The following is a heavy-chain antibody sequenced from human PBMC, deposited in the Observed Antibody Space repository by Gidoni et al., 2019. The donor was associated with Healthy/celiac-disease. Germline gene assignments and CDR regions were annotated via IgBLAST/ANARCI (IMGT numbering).Heavy chain of an antibody. CDR2: ISAYNGNT. CDR3: AREPPNYYDSQTPRYFDL. CDR1: GYTFTSYG. D-gene: IGHD3-22*01. J-gene: IGHJ2*01. V-gene: IGHV1-18*01. Sequence: QVQLVQSGAEVKKPGASVKVSCKASGYTFTSYGISWVRQAPGQGLEWMGWISAYNGNTNYAQKLQGRVTMTTDTSTSTAYMELRSLRSDDTAVYYCAREPPNYYDSQTPRYFDLWGRGTLVTVSS.